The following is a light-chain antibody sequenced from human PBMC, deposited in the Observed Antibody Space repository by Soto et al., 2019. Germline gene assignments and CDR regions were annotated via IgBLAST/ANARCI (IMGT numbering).Light chain of an antibody. CDR2: AAS. V-gene: IGKV1-17*01. CDR1: QGSRDA. CDR3: RQHNSYPQT. Sequence: DIQMTQSPSSLSASVGDRVTITCRASQGSRDALGWYQQKPGKAPKRLIYAASSLQSGVPSRFSGSGSGTEFTLKISSLQPEDFATYYCRQHNSYPQTFGQGTQVEIK. J-gene: IGKJ1*01.